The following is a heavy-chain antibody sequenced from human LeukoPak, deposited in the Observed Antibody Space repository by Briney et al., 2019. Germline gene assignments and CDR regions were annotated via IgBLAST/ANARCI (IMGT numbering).Heavy chain of an antibody. J-gene: IGHJ5*02. CDR1: GYTFTSYG. D-gene: IGHD2-2*02. CDR3: ARVDLPAAISYNWFDL. CDR2: ISAYNGNT. Sequence: ASVKVSCKASGYTFTSYGISWVRQAPGQGLEWMGWISAYNGNTNYAQKLQGRVTMTTDTSTSTAYMELRSLRSDDTAVYYCARVDLPAAISYNWFDLWGQGTLVTVSS. V-gene: IGHV1-18*01.